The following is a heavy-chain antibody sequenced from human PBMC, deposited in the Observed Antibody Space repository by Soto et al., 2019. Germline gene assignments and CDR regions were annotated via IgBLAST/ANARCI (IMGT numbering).Heavy chain of an antibody. J-gene: IGHJ4*02. CDR2: ISWDGGST. D-gene: IGHD5-18*01. CDR1: GFTFDDYT. CDR3: AKDISAMVTPSGFDY. Sequence: GESLKISCAASGFTFDDYTMHWVRQAPGKGLEWVSLISWDGGSTYYADSVKGRFTISRDNSKNSLYLQMNSLRTEDTALYYCAKDISAMVTPSGFDYWGQGTLVTVSS. V-gene: IGHV3-43*01.